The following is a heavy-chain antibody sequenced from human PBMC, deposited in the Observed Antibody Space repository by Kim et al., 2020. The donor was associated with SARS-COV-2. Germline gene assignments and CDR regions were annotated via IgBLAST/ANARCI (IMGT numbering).Heavy chain of an antibody. CDR2: DT. V-gene: IGHV5-51*01. D-gene: IGHD1-7*01. Sequence: DTRYSLSFQGQVTCSADKSLSTAYLQWSSLKASDTAIYYCARRQTWNYDYWGQGTLVTVSS. CDR3: ARRQTWNYDY. J-gene: IGHJ4*02.